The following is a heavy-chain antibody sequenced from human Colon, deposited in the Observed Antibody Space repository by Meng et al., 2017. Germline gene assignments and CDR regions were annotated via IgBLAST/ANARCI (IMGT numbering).Heavy chain of an antibody. Sequence: VQLGESGGGLVQPGGSLRLSCVVSGFTLKNNYIHWVRQDPVRGLEWVAILYSGRITHYADSVKGRFTISRDDSKNTVHLQMNSLTVDDTALYYCATESFAAWGQGTLVTVSS. D-gene: IGHD3-16*02. CDR3: ATESFAA. V-gene: IGHV3-66*02. CDR2: LYSGRIT. J-gene: IGHJ5*02. CDR1: GFTLKNNY.